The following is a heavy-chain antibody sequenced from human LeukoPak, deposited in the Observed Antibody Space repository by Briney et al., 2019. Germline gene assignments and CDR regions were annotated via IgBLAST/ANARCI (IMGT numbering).Heavy chain of an antibody. Sequence: SETLSLTCAVSGDPITTTDFDWPWIRQPPAQVVEWIATISSSGKAYYYPSLMSRVTISVDTSKSKCSPDVTSVTAADTGLFYCARFKGGTGFDYWGRGILVIVS. CDR2: ISSSGKA. J-gene: IGHJ4*02. CDR3: ARFKGGTGFDY. V-gene: IGHV4-39*01. D-gene: IGHD1-26*01. CDR1: GDPITTTDFD.